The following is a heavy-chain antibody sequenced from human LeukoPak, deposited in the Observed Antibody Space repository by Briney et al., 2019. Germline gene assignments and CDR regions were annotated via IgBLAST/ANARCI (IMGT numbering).Heavy chain of an antibody. CDR2: IYYSGST. J-gene: IGHJ4*02. V-gene: IGHV4-59*01. D-gene: IGHD6-13*01. CDR3: ARYSSSWYPFDY. Sequence: SETLSLTCTVSGGSISSYYWSWIRQPPGKGLEWIGYIYYSGSTNYNPSLKSRVTISVDTSKNQCSLKLSSVTAADTAVYYCARYSSSWYPFDYWGQGTLVTVSS. CDR1: GGSISSYY.